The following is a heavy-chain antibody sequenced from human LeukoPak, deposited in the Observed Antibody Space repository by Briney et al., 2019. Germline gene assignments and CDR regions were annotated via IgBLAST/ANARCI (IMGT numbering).Heavy chain of an antibody. V-gene: IGHV4-34*01. J-gene: IGHJ4*02. Sequence: SETLSLTCAVYGGAFSGYYWSWIRQPPGKGLEWIGEINHSGSTNYNPSLKSRVTISVDTSKNQFSLKLSSVTAADTAAYYCARGRSHDSSAYYYDEFDYWGQGTLVTVSS. D-gene: IGHD3-22*01. CDR1: GGAFSGYY. CDR2: INHSGST. CDR3: ARGRSHDSSAYYYDEFDY.